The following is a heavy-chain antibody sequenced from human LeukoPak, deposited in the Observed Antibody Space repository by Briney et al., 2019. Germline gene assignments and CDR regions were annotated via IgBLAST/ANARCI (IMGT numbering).Heavy chain of an antibody. CDR1: GFTFSDYY. CDR2: IYSGGNT. V-gene: IGHV3-53*01. D-gene: IGHD2-15*01. CDR3: AKSGLNRFDY. J-gene: IGHJ4*02. Sequence: PGGSLRLSCAASGFTFSDYYMSWIRQAPGKGLEWVSVIYSGGNTYYADSVKGRFTISRDNSKNTLYLQMNSLRPEDTAVYYCAKSGLNRFDYWGQGTLVTVSS.